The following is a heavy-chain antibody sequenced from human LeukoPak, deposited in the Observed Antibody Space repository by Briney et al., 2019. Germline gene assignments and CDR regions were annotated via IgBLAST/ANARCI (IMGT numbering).Heavy chain of an antibody. J-gene: IGHJ4*02. CDR2: ISGSGGST. D-gene: IGHD1-14*01. Sequence: ETLSLTCTVSGGSISSGGYYWSWVRQAPGKGLEWVSAISGSGGSTYYADSVKGRFTISRDNSKNTLYLQMNSLRAEDTAVYYCAKDRNRKLEYPQSRRNDYWGQGTLVTVSS. CDR3: AKDRNRKLEYPQSRRNDY. V-gene: IGHV3-23*01. CDR1: GGSISSGGYY.